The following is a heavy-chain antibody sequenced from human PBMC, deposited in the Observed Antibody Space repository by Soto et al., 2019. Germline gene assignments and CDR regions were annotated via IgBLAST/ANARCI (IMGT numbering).Heavy chain of an antibody. J-gene: IGHJ6*02. CDR3: AKDRYSSGWRYYYYYGMDV. CDR2: IGTAGDT. D-gene: IGHD6-19*01. Sequence: EVQLVESGGGLVQPGGSLRLSCAASGFTFSSYDMHWVRQATGKGLEWVSAIGTAGDTYYPGSVKGRFTISRENAKNTLYLQMNSLRAEDTAVYYCAKDRYSSGWRYYYYYGMDVWGQGTTVTVSS. V-gene: IGHV3-13*01. CDR1: GFTFSSYD.